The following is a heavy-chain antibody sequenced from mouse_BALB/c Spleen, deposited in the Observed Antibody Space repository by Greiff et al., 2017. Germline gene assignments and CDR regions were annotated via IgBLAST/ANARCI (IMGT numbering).Heavy chain of an antibody. CDR2: INPSTGYT. CDR1: GYTFTSYW. CDR3: ARMGVTTNYAMDY. D-gene: IGHD2-3*01. J-gene: IGHJ4*01. Sequence: QVQLQQSGAELAKPGASVKMSCKASGYTFTSYWMHCVKQRPGQGLEWIGYINPSTGYTEYNQKFKDKATLTADKSSSTAYMQLSSLTSEDSAVYYCARMGVTTNYAMDYWGQGTSVTVSS. V-gene: IGHV1-7*01.